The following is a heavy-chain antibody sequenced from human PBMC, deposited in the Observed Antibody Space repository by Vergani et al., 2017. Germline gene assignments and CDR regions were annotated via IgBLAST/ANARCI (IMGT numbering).Heavy chain of an antibody. D-gene: IGHD1-26*01. CDR2: IYHSGST. V-gene: IGHV4-38-2*01. Sequence: QVQLQESGPGLVKPSETLSLTCAVSGYSISSGYYWGWIRQPPGKGLEWIGSIYHSGSTYYNPSLKSRVTISVDTSKNQFSLKLSSVTAADTAVYYCARHDWVGGSSFYYYGMDVWGQ. CDR3: ARHDWVGGSSFYYYGMDV. J-gene: IGHJ6*02. CDR1: GYSISSGYY.